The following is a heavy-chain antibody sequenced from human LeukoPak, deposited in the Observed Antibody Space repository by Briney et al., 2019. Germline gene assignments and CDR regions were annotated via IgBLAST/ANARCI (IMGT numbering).Heavy chain of an antibody. CDR1: GGSISSYY. CDR2: IYTSGST. Sequence: SETLSLTCTVSGGSISSYYWSWIRQPAGKGLEWIGRIYTSGSTNYNPSLKSRVTMSVDTSKNQFSLKLSSVTAADTAVYYCARAGYYHFWSGYAPSYYYGMDVWGQGTTVTVSS. V-gene: IGHV4-4*07. D-gene: IGHD3-3*01. J-gene: IGHJ6*02. CDR3: ARAGYYHFWSGYAPSYYYGMDV.